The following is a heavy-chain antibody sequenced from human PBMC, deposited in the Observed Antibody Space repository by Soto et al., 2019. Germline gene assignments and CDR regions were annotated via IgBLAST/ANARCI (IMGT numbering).Heavy chain of an antibody. Sequence: ASVKVSCKASGYTFSSYDINWVRRATGQGLEWMGWMNPNSGNTGYAQKSQGRVTMTRNTSISTAYMELSSLRSEDTAVYYCARARYSISHNWFDPWGQGTLVTVSS. D-gene: IGHD1-26*01. CDR2: MNPNSGNT. V-gene: IGHV1-8*01. J-gene: IGHJ5*02. CDR3: ARARYSISHNWFDP. CDR1: GYTFSSYD.